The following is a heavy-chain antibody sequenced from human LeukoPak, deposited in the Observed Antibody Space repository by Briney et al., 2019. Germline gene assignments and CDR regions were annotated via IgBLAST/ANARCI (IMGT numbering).Heavy chain of an antibody. V-gene: IGHV3-23*01. J-gene: IGHJ4*02. CDR2: ILGDGATM. Sequence: TGGSLRLSCAASGFTFSSYAMSWVRRAPGRGLEWVSAILGDGATMFYADSVKGRITVSRDNSKNTLYLQFNSLRVDDTAVYYCARDQFRDYFRGADYWGQGTLVTVSS. CDR3: ARDQFRDYFRGADY. CDR1: GFTFSSYA. D-gene: IGHD3-16*01.